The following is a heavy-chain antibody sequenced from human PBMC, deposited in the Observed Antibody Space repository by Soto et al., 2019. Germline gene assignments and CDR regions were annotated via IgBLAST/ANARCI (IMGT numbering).Heavy chain of an antibody. J-gene: IGHJ4*02. D-gene: IGHD2-21*02. CDR2: ISYDGSNK. CDR1: GFTFSSYA. CDR3: ARDPVADCGGDCRTLHY. V-gene: IGHV3-30-3*01. Sequence: QVQLVESGGGVVQPGRSLRLSCAASGFTFSSYAMHWVRQAPGKGLEWVAVISYDGSNKYYADCVNGRFTISRDNSKNTLYLKMNRLRAEDTAVYYCARDPVADCGGDCRTLHYWVQGTMVTVSS.